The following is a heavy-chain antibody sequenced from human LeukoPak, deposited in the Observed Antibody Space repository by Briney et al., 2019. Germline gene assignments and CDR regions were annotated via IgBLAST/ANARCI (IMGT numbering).Heavy chain of an antibody. CDR3: AREEDSYGRFLDY. J-gene: IGHJ4*02. V-gene: IGHV3-21*01. Sequence: PGGSLRLSCAASGFTFSSYAMSWVRQAPGKGLEWVSSISSSSSYIYYADSVKGRFTISRDNAKNSLYLQMNSLRAEDTAVYYCAREEDSYGRFLDYWGQGTLVTVSS. D-gene: IGHD5-18*01. CDR1: GFTFSSYA. CDR2: ISSSSSYI.